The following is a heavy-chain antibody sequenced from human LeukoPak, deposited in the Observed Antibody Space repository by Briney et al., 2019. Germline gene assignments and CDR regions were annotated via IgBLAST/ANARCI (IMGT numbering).Heavy chain of an antibody. V-gene: IGHV4-31*03. CDR2: IYYSGST. D-gene: IGHD3-9*01. J-gene: IGHJ4*02. CDR1: GGSISSGGYY. Sequence: SETLSLTCTVSGGSISSGGYYWSWIRQHPGKGLEWIVYIYYSGSTYYNPSLKSRVTISVDTAKNQFSLKLSSVTAAGTAVYYCARTDILTGYYRATMYYFDYWGQGTLVTVSS. CDR3: ARTDILTGYYRATMYYFDY.